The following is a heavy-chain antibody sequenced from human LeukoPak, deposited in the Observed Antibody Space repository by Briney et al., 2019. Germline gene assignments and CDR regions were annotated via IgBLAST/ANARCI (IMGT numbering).Heavy chain of an antibody. V-gene: IGHV4-38-2*02. J-gene: IGHJ4*02. CDR2: IYHSGST. CDR3: ARLLKRYSGSYYVSYFDY. Sequence: SETLTLTCTVSGYSISSGYYWGWIRQPPGKGLEWIGSIYHSGSTYYNPSLKSRVTISVDTSTNQFSLKLSSVTAADTAVYYCARLLKRYSGSYYVSYFDYWGQGTLVAVSS. D-gene: IGHD1-26*01. CDR1: GYSISSGYY.